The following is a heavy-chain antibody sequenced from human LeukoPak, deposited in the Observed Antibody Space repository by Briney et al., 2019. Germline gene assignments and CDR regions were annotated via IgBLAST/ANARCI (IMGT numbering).Heavy chain of an antibody. D-gene: IGHD2-2*01. CDR2: INHSGST. CDR1: GGSFSGYY. Sequence: PSETLSLTCVVYGGSFSGYYWSWIRQPPGKGLEWIGEINHSGSTNYNPSLKSRVTISVDTSKNQFSLKLSSVTAADTAVYYCAREANRDCSSTSCFFDYWGQGTLVTVSS. J-gene: IGHJ4*02. CDR3: AREANRDCSSTSCFFDY. V-gene: IGHV4-34*01.